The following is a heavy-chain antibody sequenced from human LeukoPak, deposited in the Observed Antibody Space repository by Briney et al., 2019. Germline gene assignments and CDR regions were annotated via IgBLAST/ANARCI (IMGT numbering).Heavy chain of an antibody. J-gene: IGHJ4*02. CDR3: ARRAPSIAAAGTPNFFDY. Sequence: PSETLSLTCAVYGGSFSGYYWSWIRQPPGKGLEWIGEINHSGSTNYNPSIKSRVTISVDTSKNQFSLKLSSVTAADTAVYYCARRAPSIAAAGTPNFFDYWGQGTLVTVSS. CDR2: INHSGST. CDR1: GGSFSGYY. D-gene: IGHD6-13*01. V-gene: IGHV4-34*01.